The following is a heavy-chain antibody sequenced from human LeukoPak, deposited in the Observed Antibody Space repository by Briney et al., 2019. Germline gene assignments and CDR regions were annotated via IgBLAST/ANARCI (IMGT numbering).Heavy chain of an antibody. V-gene: IGHV4-34*01. CDR1: GFTFDDYG. D-gene: IGHD1-26*01. CDR3: ARRPRLYSGSYGPPFDY. CDR2: INHSGST. Sequence: GSLRLSCAASGFTFDDYGMSWVRQAPGKGLEWIGEINHSGSTNYNPSLKSRVTISVDTSKNQFSLKLSSVTAADTAVYYCARRPRLYSGSYGPPFDYWGQGTLVTVSS. J-gene: IGHJ4*02.